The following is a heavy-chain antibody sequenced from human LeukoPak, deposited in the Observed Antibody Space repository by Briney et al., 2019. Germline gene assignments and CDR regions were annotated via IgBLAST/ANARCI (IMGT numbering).Heavy chain of an antibody. J-gene: IGHJ4*02. Sequence: ASVKVSCKASGYTLATYGVNWVRQAPGQGLEWMGWISAFNDNTNYAQKFRDTVTMTADRSTNTVYMELRSLRSDDTAVYFCAREYYDTSDYSYYSDYWGQGTLVTVSS. V-gene: IGHV1-18*01. D-gene: IGHD3-22*01. CDR3: AREYYDTSDYSYYSDY. CDR1: GYTLATYG. CDR2: ISAFNDNT.